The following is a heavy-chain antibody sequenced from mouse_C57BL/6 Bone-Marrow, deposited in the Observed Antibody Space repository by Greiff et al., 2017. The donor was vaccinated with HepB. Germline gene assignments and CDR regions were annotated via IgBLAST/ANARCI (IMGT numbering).Heavy chain of an antibody. J-gene: IGHJ4*01. V-gene: IGHV14-3*01. D-gene: IGHD2-4*01. CDR3: ARIYYDYDTGYAMDY. CDR2: IDPANGNT. Sequence: DVQLQESVAELVRPGASVKLSCTASGFNIKNTYMHWVKQRPEQGLEWIGRIDPANGNTKYAPKFQGKATITADTSSNTTYLQLSSVTSEDTAIYYCARIYYDYDTGYAMDYWGQGTSVTVSS. CDR1: GFNIKNTY.